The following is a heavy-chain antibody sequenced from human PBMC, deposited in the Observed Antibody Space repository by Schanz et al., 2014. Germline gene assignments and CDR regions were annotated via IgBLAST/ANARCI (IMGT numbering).Heavy chain of an antibody. J-gene: IGHJ4*02. CDR1: GFTFSTSA. CDR3: ARKVVATIGGYYDN. V-gene: IGHV3-23*04. D-gene: IGHD5-12*01. CDR2: ITGASDHI. Sequence: EVQLVESGGGLVQPGGSLRLSCAASGFTFSTSAMSWVRQIPGKGLEWVSGITGASDHIDYAESVKGRFTISRDNSKSTLYLQMSSLRAEDTAVYYCARKVVATIGGYYDNWGQGTLVNVSS.